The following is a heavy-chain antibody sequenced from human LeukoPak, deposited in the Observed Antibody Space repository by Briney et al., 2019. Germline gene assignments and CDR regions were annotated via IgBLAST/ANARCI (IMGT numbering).Heavy chain of an antibody. D-gene: IGHD4-23*01. CDR1: GFTFSSYW. Sequence: GGSLRLSCAASGFTFSSYWMNWDRQAPGKGLVWVSRIASDGSSTTYADSVKGRFSISRDNAKSTLYLQMNSLRVEDTAVYYCARGRPHGNDYWGQGTLVTVSS. J-gene: IGHJ4*02. CDR2: IASDGSST. CDR3: ARGRPHGNDY. V-gene: IGHV3-74*01.